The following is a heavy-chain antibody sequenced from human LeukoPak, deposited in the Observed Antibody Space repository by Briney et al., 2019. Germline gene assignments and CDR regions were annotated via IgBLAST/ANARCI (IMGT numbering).Heavy chain of an antibody. Sequence: ASVKVSCKASGYTFTSYYMHWVRQAPGQGLEWMGIINPSGGSTSYARKFQGRVTMTRDTSTSTVYMELSSLRSEDTAVYYCARLFLEYQLQDYWGQGTLVTVSS. V-gene: IGHV1-46*01. J-gene: IGHJ4*02. D-gene: IGHD2-2*01. CDR2: INPSGGST. CDR3: ARLFLEYQLQDY. CDR1: GYTFTSYY.